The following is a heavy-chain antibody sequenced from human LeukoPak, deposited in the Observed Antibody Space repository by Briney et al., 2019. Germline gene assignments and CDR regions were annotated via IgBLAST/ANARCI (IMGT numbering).Heavy chain of an antibody. J-gene: IGHJ6*03. D-gene: IGHD1-26*01. CDR1: GYTFTSYG. V-gene: IGHV1-18*01. Sequence: GASVKVSCKASGYTFTSYGISWARQAPGQGLEWMGWISAYNGNTNYAQKLQGRVTMTTDTSTSTAYMELRSLRSDDTAVYYCARAGRATFGRRVLDYYYYMDVWGKGTTVTVSS. CDR3: ARAGRATFGRRVLDYYYYMDV. CDR2: ISAYNGNT.